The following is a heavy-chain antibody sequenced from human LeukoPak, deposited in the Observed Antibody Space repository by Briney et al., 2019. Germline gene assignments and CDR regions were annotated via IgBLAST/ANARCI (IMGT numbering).Heavy chain of an antibody. CDR3: ANRYCSGGSCYPYHY. D-gene: IGHD2-15*01. V-gene: IGHV3-23*01. CDR1: GFTFTSYA. CDR2: VSGSGAST. Sequence: GGSLRLSCAASGFTFTSYAMSWVRQAPGKGLEWVSAVSGSGASTYYGDSVKGRFTISRDNSKNTLYLQMNSLRAEDTAVYYCANRYCSGGSCYPYHYWGQGTLVTVSS. J-gene: IGHJ4*02.